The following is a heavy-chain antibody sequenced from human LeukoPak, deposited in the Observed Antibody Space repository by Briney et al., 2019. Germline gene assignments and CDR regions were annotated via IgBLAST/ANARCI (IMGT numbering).Heavy chain of an antibody. CDR2: ISSSSSYI. CDR1: GFTFSSYS. J-gene: IGHJ4*02. D-gene: IGHD1-26*01. V-gene: IGHV3-21*01. Sequence: PGGSLRLSCAASGFTFSSYSMNWVRQAPGKGLEWVSSISSSSSYIYHADSVKGRFTISRDNAKSSLSLQMNSLRVEDTAVYYCTRGSVGAAGLDHFDYWGQGTLVTVSS. CDR3: TRGSVGAAGLDHFDY.